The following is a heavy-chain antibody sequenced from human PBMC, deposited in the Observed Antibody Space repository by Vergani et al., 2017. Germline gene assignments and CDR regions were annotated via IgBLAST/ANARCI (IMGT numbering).Heavy chain of an antibody. Sequence: QVQLVESGGGVVQPGRSLRLSCAASGFTFSSYGMHWVRQAPGKGLEWVAVIWYDGSNKYYADSVKGRFTISRDNSKNTLYLQMNSLRAEDTAVYYCARGARQQLVLDDYYGMDVWGQGTTVTVSS. CDR2: IWYDGSNK. D-gene: IGHD6-13*01. V-gene: IGHV3-33*01. CDR3: ARGARQQLVLDDYYGMDV. J-gene: IGHJ6*02. CDR1: GFTFSSYG.